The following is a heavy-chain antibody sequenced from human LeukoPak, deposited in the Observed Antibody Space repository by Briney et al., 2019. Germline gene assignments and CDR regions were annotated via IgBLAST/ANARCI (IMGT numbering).Heavy chain of an antibody. J-gene: IGHJ4*02. CDR2: IYYSGST. CDR3: ARHYYDFWSGYYNYFDY. D-gene: IGHD3-3*01. CDR1: GGSISSYY. V-gene: IGHV4-59*08. Sequence: PSETLSLTCIVSGGSISSYYWSWIRQPPGKGLEWIGYIYYSGSTNYNPSLRSRVTISVDTSKNQFSLKLSSVTAADTAVYYCARHYYDFWSGYYNYFDYWGQGTLVTVSS.